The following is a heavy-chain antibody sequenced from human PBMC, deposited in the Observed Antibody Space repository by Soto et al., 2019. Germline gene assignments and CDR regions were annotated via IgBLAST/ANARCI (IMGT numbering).Heavy chain of an antibody. CDR2: ISYDGSNK. J-gene: IGHJ4*02. CDR3: AREHYDFWSGPRVDH. CDR1: GFTFSSCG. Sequence: GGSLRLSCAASGFTFSSCGMHWVRQAPGKGLEWVAVISYDGSNKYYADSVKGRFTISRDNSKNSLYLQMNSLRAEDTAVYYCAREHYDFWSGPRVDHWGQGTLVTVSS. V-gene: IGHV3-30*03. D-gene: IGHD3-3*01.